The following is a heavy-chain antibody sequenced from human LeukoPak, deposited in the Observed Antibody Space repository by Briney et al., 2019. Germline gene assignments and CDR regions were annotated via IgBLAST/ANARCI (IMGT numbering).Heavy chain of an antibody. J-gene: IGHJ4*02. Sequence: GGSLRLSCAASGFTFSSYSMNWVRQAPGKGLEWVSSISSSSSYIYYADSVKGRFTISRDNAKSSLYLQMNSLRAEDTAVYFCARDRRGLAAVGPLDYWGQGTLVTVSS. D-gene: IGHD6-13*01. CDR3: ARDRRGLAAVGPLDY. CDR2: ISSSSSYI. V-gene: IGHV3-21*01. CDR1: GFTFSSYS.